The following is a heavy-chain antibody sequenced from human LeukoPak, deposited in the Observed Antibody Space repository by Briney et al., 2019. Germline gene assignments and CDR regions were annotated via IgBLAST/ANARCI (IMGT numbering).Heavy chain of an antibody. V-gene: IGHV4-31*03. CDR3: ARRRPEVGSPPLGYYYSGMDV. Sequence: SETLSLTCTVSGGSISSGGYYWSWIRQHPGKGLEWIGYIYYSGSTYYNPSLKSRVTISVHTSKNQFSLKLSSVTAADTAVYYCARRRPEVGSPPLGYYYSGMDVWGQGTTVTVSS. D-gene: IGHD1-26*01. J-gene: IGHJ6*02. CDR2: IYYSGST. CDR1: GGSISSGGYY.